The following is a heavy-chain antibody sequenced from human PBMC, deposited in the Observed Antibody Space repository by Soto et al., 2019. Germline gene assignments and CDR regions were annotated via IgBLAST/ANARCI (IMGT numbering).Heavy chain of an antibody. CDR2: ISGSGGST. CDR3: AKDQVDYDFWSGPRSWFDP. J-gene: IGHJ5*02. V-gene: IGHV3-23*01. CDR1: GFTFSSYE. D-gene: IGHD3-3*01. Sequence: PGGSLRLSCAASGFTFSSYEMNWVRQAPGKGLEWVSAISGSGGSTYYADSVKGRFTISRDNSKNTLYLQMNSLRAEDTAVYYCAKDQVDYDFWSGPRSWFDPWGQGTLVTVSS.